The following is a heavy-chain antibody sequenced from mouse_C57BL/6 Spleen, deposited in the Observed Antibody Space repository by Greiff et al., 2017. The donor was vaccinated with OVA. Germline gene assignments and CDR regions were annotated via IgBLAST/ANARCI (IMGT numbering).Heavy chain of an antibody. D-gene: IGHD1-1*01. CDR2: ISSGSSTI. CDR3: ARRDYGSSYGSYAMDY. CDR1: GFTFSDYG. Sequence: EVQGVESGGGLVKPGRSLKLSCAASGFTFSDYGMHWVRQAPEKGLEWVAYISSGSSTIYYADTVKGRFTISRDNAKNTLFLQMTSLRSEDTAMYYCARRDYGSSYGSYAMDYWGQGTSVTVSS. J-gene: IGHJ4*01. V-gene: IGHV5-17*01.